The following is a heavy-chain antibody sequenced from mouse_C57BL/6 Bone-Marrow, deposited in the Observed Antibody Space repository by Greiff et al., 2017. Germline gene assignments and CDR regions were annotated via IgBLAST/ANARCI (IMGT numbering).Heavy chain of an antibody. CDR2: IYPGDGDT. CDR3: ARADTTGGCAY. D-gene: IGHD1-1*01. J-gene: IGHJ3*01. CDR1: GYAFSSYW. Sequence: VQGVESGAELVKPGASVKISCKASGYAFSSYWMNWVKQRPGKGLEWIGQIYPGDGDTNYNGKFKGKATLTADKSSSTAYMQLSSLTSEDSAVYCCARADTTGGCAYRGEGTLVTVSA. V-gene: IGHV1-80*01.